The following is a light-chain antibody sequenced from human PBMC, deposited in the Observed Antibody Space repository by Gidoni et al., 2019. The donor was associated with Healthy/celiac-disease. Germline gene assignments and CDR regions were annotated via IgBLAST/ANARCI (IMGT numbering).Light chain of an antibody. Sequence: EIVLTQSPGPLSLSPGERATLTCRASQSVSSNYLAWYQQKPGQAPRLLIYGASSRATGIPDRFSGSGSGTDFTLTISRLEPEDFAVYSCQQYGSSAWTFGQGTKVEVK. J-gene: IGKJ1*01. V-gene: IGKV3-20*01. CDR1: QSVSSNY. CDR3: QQYGSSAWT. CDR2: GAS.